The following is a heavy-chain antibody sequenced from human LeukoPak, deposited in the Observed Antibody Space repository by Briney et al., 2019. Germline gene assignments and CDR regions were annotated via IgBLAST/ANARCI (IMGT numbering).Heavy chain of an antibody. J-gene: IGHJ4*02. V-gene: IGHV3-30*18. CDR3: AKDSNPYSSGWPPDY. CDR1: GFTFSSYG. CDR2: ISYDGSNK. D-gene: IGHD6-19*01. Sequence: GGSLRLSCAASGFTFSSYGMHWVRQAPGKGLEWLAVISYDGSNKYYADSVKGRFTISRDNSKNTLYLQMNSLRAEDTAVYYCAKDSNPYSSGWPPDYWGQGTLVTVSS.